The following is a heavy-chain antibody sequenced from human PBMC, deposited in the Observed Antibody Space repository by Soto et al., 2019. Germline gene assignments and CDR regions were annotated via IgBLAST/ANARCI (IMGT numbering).Heavy chain of an antibody. CDR2: IPSRGRP. J-gene: IGHJ5*02. D-gene: IGHD5-12*01. V-gene: IGHV4-30-4*01. Sequence: QVQLRESGPGLVKPSQTLSLTCSVSGASVAGGSYYWSWVRQPPGKGLEWIGYIPSRGRPFYNPSLTSRGPISADTSKNQLSLQLTYVTAADTAVYYCARDTYSGYDFGLLGQGTLVTVSS. CDR1: GASVAGGSYY. CDR3: ARDTYSGYDFGL.